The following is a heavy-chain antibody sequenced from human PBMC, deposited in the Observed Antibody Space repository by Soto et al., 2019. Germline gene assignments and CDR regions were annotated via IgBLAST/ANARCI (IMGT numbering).Heavy chain of an antibody. CDR1: GYTFTSYG. D-gene: IGHD3-22*01. V-gene: IGHV1-18*01. Sequence: ASVKVSCKASGYTFTSYGISWVRQAPGQGLEWMGWISAYNGNTNYSQKFQGRVTITRDTSASTAYMELSSLRSEDTAVYYCARAEGYYYDSSGYYPSNNWGQGTLVTVSS. CDR2: ISAYNGNT. J-gene: IGHJ4*02. CDR3: ARAEGYYYDSSGYYPSNN.